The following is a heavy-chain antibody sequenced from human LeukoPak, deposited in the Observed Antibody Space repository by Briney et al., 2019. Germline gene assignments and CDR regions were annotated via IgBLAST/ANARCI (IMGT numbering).Heavy chain of an antibody. Sequence: GGSLGLSCAASGFTFSSYAMSWVRQAPGKGLEWVSTISGSGGSTYYADSVKGRFTISRDNSKNTLYLQMSSLRAEDTAVYYCANNGGVAVAGSFDYWGQGTLVTVST. CDR3: ANNGGVAVAGSFDY. D-gene: IGHD6-13*01. V-gene: IGHV3-23*01. J-gene: IGHJ4*02. CDR2: ISGSGGST. CDR1: GFTFSSYA.